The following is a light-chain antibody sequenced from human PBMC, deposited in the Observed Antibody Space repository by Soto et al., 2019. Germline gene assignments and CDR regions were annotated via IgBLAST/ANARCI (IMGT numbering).Light chain of an antibody. V-gene: IGKV3-15*01. Sequence: CPATLSAFPGACATRSYRASQSVRSNLAWYQQKPGQAPRLLIYGASTRATGIPARFSGSGSGTEFTLTISILPYGGFAVSGSHQNNNSTRTFGLGT. CDR1: QSVRSN. CDR3: HQNNNSTRT. J-gene: IGKJ5*01. CDR2: GAS.